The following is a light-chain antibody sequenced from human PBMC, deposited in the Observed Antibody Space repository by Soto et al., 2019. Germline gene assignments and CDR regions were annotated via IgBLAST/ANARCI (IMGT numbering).Light chain of an antibody. Sequence: QSALTQPRSVSGSPGQSVTISCTGTSSDVGTYNYVSWYQQHPGKAPKLMIYDVSQRPSGVPDRFSGSKSGNTASLTISGLQAGDESDYYFCSYAGSYTSVFGGGTKLTVL. CDR3: CSYAGSYTSV. CDR1: SSDVGTYNY. J-gene: IGLJ2*01. V-gene: IGLV2-11*01. CDR2: DVS.